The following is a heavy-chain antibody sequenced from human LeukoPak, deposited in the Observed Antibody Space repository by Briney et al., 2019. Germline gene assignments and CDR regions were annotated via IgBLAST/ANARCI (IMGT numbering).Heavy chain of an antibody. Sequence: ASVKVSCKASGYTFTSYGISWVRQAPGQGLEWMGWIIAYSGNTNYAQKLQGRVTMTTDTSTSTAYMELRSLRSDDTAVYYCARTGALAKYCSGGSCYSHYYYYMDVWGKGTTVTVSS. CDR1: GYTFTSYG. CDR3: ARTGALAKYCSGGSCYSHYYYYMDV. CDR2: IIAYSGNT. J-gene: IGHJ6*03. D-gene: IGHD2-15*01. V-gene: IGHV1-18*01.